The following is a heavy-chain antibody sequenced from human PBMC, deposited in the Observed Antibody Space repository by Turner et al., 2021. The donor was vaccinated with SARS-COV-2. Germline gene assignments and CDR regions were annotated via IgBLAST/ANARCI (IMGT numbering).Heavy chain of an antibody. CDR3: ARGPTPWYFDL. CDR2: IYSGDTT. V-gene: IGHV3-53*02. CDR1: GFTVSSNY. J-gene: IGHJ2*01. Sequence: EVQLVETGGGLIQPGGSLRRTCAASGFTVSSNYMSWVRQAPGKGLEWVSVIYSGDTTYYADSVKGRFTISRDNSKNTLYLQMNSLRAEDTAVYYCARGPTPWYFDLWGRGTLVTVSS.